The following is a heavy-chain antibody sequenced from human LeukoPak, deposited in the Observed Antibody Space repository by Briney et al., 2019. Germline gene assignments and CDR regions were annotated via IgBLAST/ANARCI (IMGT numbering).Heavy chain of an antibody. V-gene: IGHV1-8*01. CDR2: MNPNSGNT. J-gene: IGHJ5*02. CDR1: GYTFTSYD. D-gene: IGHD3-9*01. Sequence: ASVKVSCKASGYTFTSYDINWVRQATGQGLEWMGWMNPNSGNTGYAQKFQGRVTMTRNTPISTAYMELSSLRSEDTAVYYCARGSRDYDILTGYYNNWFDPWGQGTLVTVSS. CDR3: ARGSRDYDILTGYYNNWFDP.